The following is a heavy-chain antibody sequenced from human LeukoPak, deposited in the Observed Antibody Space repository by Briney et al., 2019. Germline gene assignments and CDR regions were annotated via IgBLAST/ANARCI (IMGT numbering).Heavy chain of an antibody. J-gene: IGHJ4*02. Sequence: SETLSLTCTVSGGSISSYYWSWIRQPPGKGLEWIGYIYYSGRTNYNPSLKSRVTISVDTSKNQFSLKLSSVTAADTAVYYCARSSTGSYFDCWGQGTLVTVSS. CDR1: GGSISSYY. CDR2: IYYSGRT. CDR3: ARSSTGSYFDC. V-gene: IGHV4-59*01. D-gene: IGHD2-2*01.